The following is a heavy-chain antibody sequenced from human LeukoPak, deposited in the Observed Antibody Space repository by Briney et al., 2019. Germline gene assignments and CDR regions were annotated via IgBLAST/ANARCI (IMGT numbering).Heavy chain of an antibody. D-gene: IGHD3-22*01. CDR3: ARGDDSSGYYLDY. V-gene: IGHV1-46*01. CDR2: VNPSGGST. CDR1: GYTFTSSY. J-gene: IGHJ4*02. Sequence: GASGKLSCKASGYTFTSSYMHSVRQAPGQGLEWMGIVNPSGGSTSYAQKFQGRVTMTRDTSTSTVYMELSSLRSEDTAVYYCARGDDSSGYYLDYWGQGTLVTVSS.